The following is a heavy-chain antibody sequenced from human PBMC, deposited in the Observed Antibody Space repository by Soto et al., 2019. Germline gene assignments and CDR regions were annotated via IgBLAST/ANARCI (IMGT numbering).Heavy chain of an antibody. CDR2: IIPMFGTA. J-gene: IGHJ6*02. CDR3: ARHSSSTNYYYYGMDV. CDR1: GGTFSSYA. Sequence: QVQLVQSGAEVKKPGSSVKVSCKASGGTFSSYAISWVRQAPGQGLERMGGIIPMFGTADYAQRFQGRVTITADESTSPAYMELSSLRSEDTAVYYCARHSSSTNYYYYGMDVWGQGTTVTVSS. V-gene: IGHV1-69*12. D-gene: IGHD6-6*01.